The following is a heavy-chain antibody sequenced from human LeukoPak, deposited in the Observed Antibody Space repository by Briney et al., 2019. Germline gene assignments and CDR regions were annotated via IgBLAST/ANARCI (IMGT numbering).Heavy chain of an antibody. J-gene: IGHJ4*02. V-gene: IGHV3-30*02. CDR3: AKTYYYDSSGYYYGSPSYYFDY. CDR2: IRYDGSNK. CDR1: GFTFSSYE. Sequence: GGSLRLSCAASGFTFSSYEMNWVRQAPGKGLEWVAFIRYDGSNKYYADSVKGRFTISRDNSKNTLYLQMNSLRAEDTAVYYCAKTYYYDSSGYYYGSPSYYFDYWGQGTLVTVSS. D-gene: IGHD3-22*01.